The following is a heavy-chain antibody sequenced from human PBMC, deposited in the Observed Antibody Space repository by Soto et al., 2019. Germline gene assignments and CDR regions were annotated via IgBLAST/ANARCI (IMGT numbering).Heavy chain of an antibody. D-gene: IGHD6-13*01. V-gene: IGHV4-4*07. J-gene: IGHJ4*02. CDR3: ARALSSAAGLYFDF. Sequence: SETLSLTCTVSGGSISTYYWSWIRQPAGKGMEWIGRIHTTDGTKYNPSLKSRVTMSIDSSNNQFSLKLSSLTAADTAVYYCARALSSAAGLYFDFWGQGTLVTVSS. CDR2: IHTTDGT. CDR1: GGSISTYY.